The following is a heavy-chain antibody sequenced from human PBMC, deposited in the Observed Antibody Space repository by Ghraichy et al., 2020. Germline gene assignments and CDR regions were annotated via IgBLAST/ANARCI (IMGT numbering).Heavy chain of an antibody. Sequence: SETLSLTCTVSGGSISSSSYYWGWIRQPPGKGLEWIGSIYYSGSTYYNPSLKSRVTISVDTSKNQFSLKLSSVTAADTAVYYCARHAAGHSYGFFDYWGQGTLVTVSS. J-gene: IGHJ4*02. CDR3: ARHAAGHSYGFFDY. V-gene: IGHV4-39*01. D-gene: IGHD5-18*01. CDR2: IYYSGST. CDR1: GGSISSSSYY.